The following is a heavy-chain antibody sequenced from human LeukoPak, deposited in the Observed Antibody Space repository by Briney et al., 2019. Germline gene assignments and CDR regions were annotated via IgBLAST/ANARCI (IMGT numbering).Heavy chain of an antibody. Sequence: SETLSLTCTVSGYSISSGYYWGWIRQPPGKGLEWIGSIYHSGSTYYNPSLKSRVTISVDTSKNQFSLKLSSVTAADTAVYYCAKDTESSSWYGETIPYFAYWGQGTLVPVSS. CDR1: GYSISSGYY. J-gene: IGHJ4*02. V-gene: IGHV4-38-2*02. D-gene: IGHD6-13*01. CDR2: IYHSGST. CDR3: AKDTESSSWYGETIPYFAY.